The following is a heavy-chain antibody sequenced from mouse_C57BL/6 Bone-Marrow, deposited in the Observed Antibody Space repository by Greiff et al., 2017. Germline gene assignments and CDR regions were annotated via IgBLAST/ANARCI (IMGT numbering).Heavy chain of an antibody. J-gene: IGHJ2*01. CDR2: IDPSDSYT. V-gene: IGHV1-50*01. D-gene: IGHD2-3*01. Sequence: QVQLQQPGAELVKPGASVKLSCKASGYTFTSYWMQWVKQRPGQGLEWIGEIDPSDSYTNYNQKFKGKATLSVYTSSRTAYMQLSSLTSEDSAVYYCARWGRWLLDYWGQGTTLTVSS. CDR3: ARWGRWLLDY. CDR1: GYTFTSYW.